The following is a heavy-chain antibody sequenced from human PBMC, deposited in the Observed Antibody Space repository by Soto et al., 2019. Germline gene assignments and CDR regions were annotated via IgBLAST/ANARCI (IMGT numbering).Heavy chain of an antibody. D-gene: IGHD6-13*01. Sequence: EVQLLESGGGLVQPGRSLRLSCTASGFTFSSHAMTWVRQAPGKGLEWVSGLSDSGDSIYYADSVKGRFPIYRDNSMNTLYLQMNTLRVEDTAVYYCAKVSSSWYAGFFDLWGQGTLVTVSS. CDR2: LSDSGDSI. CDR3: AKVSSSWYAGFFDL. J-gene: IGHJ4*02. CDR1: GFTFSSHA. V-gene: IGHV3-23*01.